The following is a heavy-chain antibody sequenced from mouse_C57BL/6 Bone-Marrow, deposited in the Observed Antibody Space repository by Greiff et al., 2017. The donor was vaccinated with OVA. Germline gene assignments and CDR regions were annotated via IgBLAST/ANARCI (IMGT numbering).Heavy chain of an antibody. D-gene: IGHD2-4*01. CDR1: GFTFSSYG. J-gene: IGHJ1*03. V-gene: IGHV5-6*02. Sequence: EVKLVESGGDLVKPGGSLKLSCAASGFTFSSYGMSWVRQTPDKRLEWVATISSGGSYTYYPDSVKGRFTISRDNAKNTLYLQMSSLKSEDTAMYYCARRVYYDYDFWYFDVWGTGTTVTVSS. CDR2: ISSGGSYT. CDR3: ARRVYYDYDFWYFDV.